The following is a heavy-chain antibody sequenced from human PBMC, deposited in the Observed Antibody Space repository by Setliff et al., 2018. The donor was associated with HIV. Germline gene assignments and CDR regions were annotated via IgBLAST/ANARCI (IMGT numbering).Heavy chain of an antibody. CDR1: GGSFSGYY. CDR3: ARVLEQVVSDY. D-gene: IGHD6-6*01. CDR2: ISHGGST. J-gene: IGHJ4*02. V-gene: IGHV4-34*01. Sequence: SETLSLTCAVYGGSFSGYYWSWIRQPPGKGLEWIGEISHGGSTDYNPSLKSRVTISVDTSKNQFSLKLSSVNAADTAVYYCARVLEQVVSDYWGQGTLVTVSS.